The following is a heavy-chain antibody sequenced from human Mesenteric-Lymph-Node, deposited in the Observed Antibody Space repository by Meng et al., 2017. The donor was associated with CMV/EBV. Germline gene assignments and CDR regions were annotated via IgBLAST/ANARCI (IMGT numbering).Heavy chain of an antibody. CDR1: GYTFTGYY. J-gene: IGHJ4*02. CDR2: INPNSCGT. Sequence: QVQLVQSGAEVKNPGPSATVSCKASGYTFTGYYMHWVRQSPGQGLEWMGRINPNSCGTNYAQKFQSRVTMTRDTSISTAYMELSRLRSDDTAVYYCARKASDHPFDYWGQGTLVTVSS. CDR3: ARKASDHPFDY. D-gene: IGHD1-14*01. V-gene: IGHV1-2*06.